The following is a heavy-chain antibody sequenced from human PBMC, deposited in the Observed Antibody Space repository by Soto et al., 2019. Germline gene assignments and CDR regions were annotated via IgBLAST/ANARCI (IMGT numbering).Heavy chain of an antibody. D-gene: IGHD1-26*01. CDR1: GGSISSYYYY. CDR3: ARPSGSYLYYFDY. V-gene: IGHV4-39*01. J-gene: IGHJ4*02. CDR2: IYYSGST. Sequence: PSETLSLTCTVSGGSISSYYYYWGWIRQPPGKGLEWIGSIYYSGSTYYNPSLKSRVTISVDTSKNQFSLKLSSVTAADTAVYYCARPSGSYLYYFDYWGQGTLVNVSS.